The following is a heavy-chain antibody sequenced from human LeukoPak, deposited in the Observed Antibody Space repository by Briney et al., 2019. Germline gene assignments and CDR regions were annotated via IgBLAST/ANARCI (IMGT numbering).Heavy chain of an antibody. Sequence: SETLSLTCAVYGGSFSGYYWSWIRQPPGKGLEWIGEINHSGSTNYNPSLKSRVTISVDTSKNQFSLKLSSVTAADTAVYYCARGTTPDYWGQGTLVTVSS. CDR2: INHSGST. CDR3: ARGTTPDY. CDR1: GGSFSGYY. V-gene: IGHV4-34*01. D-gene: IGHD1-26*01. J-gene: IGHJ4*02.